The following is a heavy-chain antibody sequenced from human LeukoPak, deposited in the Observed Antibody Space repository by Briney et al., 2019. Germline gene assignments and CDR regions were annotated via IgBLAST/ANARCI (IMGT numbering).Heavy chain of an antibody. D-gene: IGHD3-22*01. J-gene: IGHJ4*02. CDR3: ARRGSGYWLYFFDY. CDR1: GVSISSGDYY. CDR2: IYYSGST. Sequence: SETLSLTCTVSGVSISSGDYYWSWIRQPPGKGLEWIGYIYYSGSTYYNPSLKSRVTISVDTSKNQLSLKLSSVTAADTAVYYCARRGSGYWLYFFDYWGQGTLVTVSS. V-gene: IGHV4-30-4*01.